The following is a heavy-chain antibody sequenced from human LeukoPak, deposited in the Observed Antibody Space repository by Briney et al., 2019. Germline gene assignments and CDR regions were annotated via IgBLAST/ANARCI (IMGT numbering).Heavy chain of an antibody. CDR2: IGAYNGNT. D-gene: IGHD3-22*01. Sequence: ASVKVSCKASGYTFTSYGISWVRQAPGQGLEWMGWIGAYNGNTNYAQKLQGRVTMTTDTSTSTAYMELRSLRSDDTAVYYCARARVKDYYDSSGYYDYWGQGTLVTVSS. V-gene: IGHV1-18*01. CDR1: GYTFTSYG. J-gene: IGHJ4*02. CDR3: ARARVKDYYDSSGYYDY.